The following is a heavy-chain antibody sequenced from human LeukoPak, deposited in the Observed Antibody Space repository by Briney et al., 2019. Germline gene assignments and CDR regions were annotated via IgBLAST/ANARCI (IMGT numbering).Heavy chain of an antibody. D-gene: IGHD4-17*01. CDR3: AKVLRDYGDYVSDWYFDL. J-gene: IGHJ2*01. Sequence: GGSLRLSCAASGFTFSSYAMSWVRQAPGKGLEWVSAISGSGGSTYYADSVKGRFTISRDNSKNTLYLQMNILRAEDTAVYYCAKVLRDYGDYVSDWYFDLWGRGTLVTVSS. V-gene: IGHV3-23*01. CDR1: GFTFSSYA. CDR2: ISGSGGST.